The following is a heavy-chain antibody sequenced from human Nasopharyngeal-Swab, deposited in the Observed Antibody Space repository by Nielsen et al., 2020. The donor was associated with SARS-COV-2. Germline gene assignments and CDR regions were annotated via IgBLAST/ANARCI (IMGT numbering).Heavy chain of an antibody. D-gene: IGHD3-16*01. CDR3: AKDHKMDSGGGVGYMDV. CDR2: IRYDGFNQ. V-gene: IGHV3-30*02. J-gene: IGHJ6*03. Sequence: VRQMPGKGLEWVAFIRYDGFNQHYADSVKGRFTISRDSFKNTLYLQLNSLRAEDTAVYYCAKDHKMDSGGGVGYMDVWGKGPRSPSP.